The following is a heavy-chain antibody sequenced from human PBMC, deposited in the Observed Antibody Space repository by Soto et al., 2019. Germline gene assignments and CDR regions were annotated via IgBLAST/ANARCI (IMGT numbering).Heavy chain of an antibody. CDR3: ARRAPHYDFLDS. V-gene: IGHV4-39*01. CDR1: GGSITTSVYY. Sequence: SETLSLTCAVSGGSITTSVYYWDWIRRPPGEGLEWIGTVYYDGSTFYNPSLKSRVTVSADTSKSQFSLKLASVTAADTAVYYCARRAPHYDFLDSWGRGTLVTVSS. J-gene: IGHJ5*01. CDR2: VYYDGST. D-gene: IGHD3-3*01.